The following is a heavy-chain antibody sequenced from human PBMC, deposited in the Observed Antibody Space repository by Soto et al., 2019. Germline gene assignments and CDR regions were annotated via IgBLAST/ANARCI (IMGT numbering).Heavy chain of an antibody. J-gene: IGHJ4*02. D-gene: IGHD2-15*01. V-gene: IGHV1-69*06. CDR2: IIPIFGTA. CDR1: GGTFSSYA. CDR3: ARDFEDCSGGSCPLDY. Sequence: SVKVSCKASGGTFSSYAISWVRQAPGQGLEWMGGIIPIFGTANYAQKFQGRVTITADKSTSTAYMELSSLRSEDTAVYYCARDFEDCSGGSCPLDYWGQGTLVTVSS.